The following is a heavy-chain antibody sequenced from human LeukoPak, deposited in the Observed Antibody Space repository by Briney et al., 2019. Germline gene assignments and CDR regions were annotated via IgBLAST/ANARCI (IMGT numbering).Heavy chain of an antibody. V-gene: IGHV1-3*01. J-gene: IGHJ6*02. CDR1: GYTFTSYA. D-gene: IGHD3-10*01. CDR2: INAGNGNT. Sequence: ASVKVSCKASGYTFTSYAMHWVRQAPGQRLEWMGWINAGNGNTKYSQKFQGRVTITRDTSASTAYMELSSLRSEDTAVYYCAREYYYGSGSYHRPEYYYGMDVWGQGTTVTVSS. CDR3: AREYYYGSGSYHRPEYYYGMDV.